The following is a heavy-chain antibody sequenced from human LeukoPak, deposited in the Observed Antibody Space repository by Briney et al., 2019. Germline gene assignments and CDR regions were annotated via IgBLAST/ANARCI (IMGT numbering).Heavy chain of an antibody. CDR1: GFTFSSYA. D-gene: IGHD2-2*02. Sequence: PGGSLRLSCAASGFTFSSYAMSWVRQAPGKGLEWVSAISGSGGSTYYADSVKGRLTISRDNSKNTLYLQMNSLRAEDTAVYYCAKVWGDIVVVPAAIKGPYYYYYMDVWGKGTTVTVSS. J-gene: IGHJ6*03. CDR2: ISGSGGST. V-gene: IGHV3-23*01. CDR3: AKVWGDIVVVPAAIKGPYYYYYMDV.